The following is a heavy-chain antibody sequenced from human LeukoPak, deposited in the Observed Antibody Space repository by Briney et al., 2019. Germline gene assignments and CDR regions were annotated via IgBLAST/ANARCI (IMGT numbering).Heavy chain of an antibody. CDR3: ARDLEAAVAGYDY. CDR1: GYTFTCYY. CDR2: INPNSGGT. J-gene: IGHJ4*02. Sequence: ASVKVSCKASGYTFTCYYMHWVRQAPGQGHEWMGRINPNSGGTNYAQKVQGRVTMTRDTSISTAYMELSRLRSDDTAVYYCARDLEAAVAGYDYWGQGTLVTVSS. D-gene: IGHD6-19*01. V-gene: IGHV1-2*06.